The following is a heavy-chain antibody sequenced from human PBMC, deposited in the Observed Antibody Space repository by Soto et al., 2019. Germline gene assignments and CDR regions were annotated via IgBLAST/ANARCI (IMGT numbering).Heavy chain of an antibody. Sequence: PSETLSLTCTVSGGSISSYYWSWIRQPPGKGLEWIGYIYYSGRTNYNPSLKSRVTTSVDTSKNQFSLKLSSVTAADTAVYYCARGYCSSTSCYIWDNWFDPWGQGTLVTVSS. CDR1: GGSISSYY. CDR3: ARGYCSSTSCYIWDNWFDP. J-gene: IGHJ5*02. V-gene: IGHV4-59*01. D-gene: IGHD2-2*02. CDR2: IYYSGRT.